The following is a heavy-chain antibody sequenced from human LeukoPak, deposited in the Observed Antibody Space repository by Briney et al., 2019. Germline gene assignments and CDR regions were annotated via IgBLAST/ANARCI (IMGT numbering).Heavy chain of an antibody. D-gene: IGHD6-19*01. V-gene: IGHV4-34*01. J-gene: IGHJ4*02. CDR2: INHSGST. Sequence: SETLSLTCAVYGGSFSGYYWSWIRQPPGKGLEWIGEINHSGSTNYNPSLKSRVTMSVDTSKNQFSLKLSSVTAADTAVYYCARGRGGWYYFDYWGQGTLVTVSS. CDR3: ARGRGGWYYFDY. CDR1: GGSFSGYY.